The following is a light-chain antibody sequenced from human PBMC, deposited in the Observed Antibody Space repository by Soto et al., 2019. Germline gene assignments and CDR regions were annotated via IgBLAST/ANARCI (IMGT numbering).Light chain of an antibody. CDR1: PSVWSN. CDR3: HQYDNSSPPT. Sequence: EVVMTQFPATLSVSPGGRATLSCRASPSVWSNLAWYQQKPDQAPRLLIYGASTRATGVPAKFSGSGSGTAFSLTISRLQTENFGVYYYHQYDNSSPPTFGGGTKVYI. V-gene: IGKV3-15*01. CDR2: GAS. J-gene: IGKJ4*01.